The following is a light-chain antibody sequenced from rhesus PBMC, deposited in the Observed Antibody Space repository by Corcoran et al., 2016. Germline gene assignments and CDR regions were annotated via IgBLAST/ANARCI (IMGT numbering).Light chain of an antibody. J-gene: IGKJ2*01. Sequence: DIQMTQSPSSLSTSVGDRVTITCRASQGFSSFLNWYQQKPGKAPKLLIYYVDSLDSGVPSRFSCSGYGTEFTLPISSLQPEDFATYYCQQYNSLPYSFGQGTKVEIK. CDR3: QQYNSLPYS. CDR2: YVD. CDR1: QGFSSF. V-gene: IGKV1-32*01.